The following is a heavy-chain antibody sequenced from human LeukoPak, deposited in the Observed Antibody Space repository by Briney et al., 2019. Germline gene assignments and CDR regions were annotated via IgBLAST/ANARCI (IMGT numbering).Heavy chain of an antibody. J-gene: IGHJ4*02. CDR2: ITSSSSHV. CDR3: ARAEMTTITYPDY. Sequence: PGGSLRLSCAASGFTFSSYSMNWVRQAPGTGLEWVSSITSSSSHVYYAGSVKGRFTMSRDNAKNSLYLQMNSLRAEDTAVYYCARAEMTTITYPDYWGQGTPVTVSS. D-gene: IGHD5-24*01. CDR1: GFTFSSYS. V-gene: IGHV3-21*01.